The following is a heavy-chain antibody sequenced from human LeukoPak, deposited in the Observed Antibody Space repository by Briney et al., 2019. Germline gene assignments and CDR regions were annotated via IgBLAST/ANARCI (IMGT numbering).Heavy chain of an antibody. V-gene: IGHV1-2*02. J-gene: IGHJ1*01. CDR3: ARDLNTPFYYDYVWGSYRSAEYFQH. D-gene: IGHD3-16*02. CDR1: GYTFTGYY. CDR2: INPNSGGT. Sequence: ASVKVSCKASGYTFTGYYMHWVRQAPGQGLERMGWINPNSGGTNYAQKFQGRVTMTRDTSISTAYMELSRLRSDDTAVYYCARDLNTPFYYDYVWGSYRSAEYFQHWGLGTLVTVSS.